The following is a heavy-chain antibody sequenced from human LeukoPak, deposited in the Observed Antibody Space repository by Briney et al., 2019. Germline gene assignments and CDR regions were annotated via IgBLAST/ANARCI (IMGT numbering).Heavy chain of an antibody. D-gene: IGHD3-10*01. CDR3: ARDLAPLLFGELLSGFDY. CDR1: GFTFSDYY. Sequence: GGSLRLSCAASGFTFSDYYMSWIRQAPGKGLEWVSYISSSGSTIYYADSVKGRFTISRDNAKNSLYLQMNSLRAEDTAVYYCARDLAPLLFGELLSGFDYWGQGTLVTVSS. J-gene: IGHJ4*02. CDR2: ISSSGSTI. V-gene: IGHV3-11*01.